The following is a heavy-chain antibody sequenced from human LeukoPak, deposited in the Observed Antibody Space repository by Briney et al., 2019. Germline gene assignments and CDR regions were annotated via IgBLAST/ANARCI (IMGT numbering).Heavy chain of an antibody. CDR2: INPNSGGT. CDR3: ARVYYDSSGSPGNAFDI. J-gene: IGHJ3*02. D-gene: IGHD3-22*01. V-gene: IGHV1-2*04. Sequence: APVKVSCKASGYTFTGYYMHWVRQAPGQGLEWMGWINPNSGGTNYAQKFQGWVTMTRDTSISTAYMELSRLRSNDTAVYYCARVYYDSSGSPGNAFDIWGQGTMVTVSS. CDR1: GYTFTGYY.